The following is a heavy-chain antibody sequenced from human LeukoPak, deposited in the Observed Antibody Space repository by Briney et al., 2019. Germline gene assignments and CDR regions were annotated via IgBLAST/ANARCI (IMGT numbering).Heavy chain of an antibody. J-gene: IGHJ4*02. D-gene: IGHD6-19*01. CDR3: ARGSWDSSGWWVDY. CDR2: IYTRGCS. V-gene: IGHV4-61*02. Sequence: PSETLSLTCTVYGGSISSGTYYWSWIRQPPGKGLEWIGRIYTRGCSHYNPSLKSRVTMSADTSENQFSLTLTSVTAADTAGSYCARGSWDSSGWWVDYWGQGILVTVSS. CDR1: GGSISSGTYY.